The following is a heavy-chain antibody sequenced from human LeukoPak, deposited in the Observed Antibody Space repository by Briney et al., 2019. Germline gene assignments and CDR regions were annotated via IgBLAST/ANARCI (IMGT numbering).Heavy chain of an antibody. CDR2: ISASGGTT. J-gene: IGHJ5*02. V-gene: IGHV3-23*01. Sequence: PGGSLRLSCAASGFTFNSYAMSWVRQAPGKGLEWVSAISASGGTTYYADSVKGRFTISRDNSENTLFLQMNSLRAEDMAAYYCAKEPREYCSSTSCPNWFDLWGQGTLVTVSS. CDR1: GFTFNSYA. CDR3: AKEPREYCSSTSCPNWFDL. D-gene: IGHD2-2*01.